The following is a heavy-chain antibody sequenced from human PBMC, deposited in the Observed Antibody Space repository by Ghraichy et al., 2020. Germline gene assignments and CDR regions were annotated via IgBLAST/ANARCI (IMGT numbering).Heavy chain of an antibody. J-gene: IGHJ6*02. CDR1: GFTFDEYA. V-gene: IGHV3-9*01. Sequence: GGSLRLSCAASGFTFDEYAMHWVRQGPGKGLEWVSGISWDSGTVGYAASVRGRFTISRDNAKNSLYLQMNSLRAEDTALYYCAKDRKGHYYYGMDVWGQGTTVTFSS. CDR3: AKDRKGHYYYGMDV. CDR2: ISWDSGTV.